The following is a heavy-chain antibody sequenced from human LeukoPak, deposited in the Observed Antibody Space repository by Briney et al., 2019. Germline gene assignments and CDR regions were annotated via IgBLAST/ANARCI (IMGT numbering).Heavy chain of an antibody. Sequence: SETLSPTCTVSGGSISDSYWSWIRQPAGKGLEWIGRIYSSGSSNSHPSLKSRVTMSIDTSKKQFSLKLSSVTVADTAVYYCARAGMVRGYYYYYYYMDVWGKGTTVTVSS. J-gene: IGHJ6*03. V-gene: IGHV4-4*07. CDR1: GGSISDSY. D-gene: IGHD3-10*01. CDR2: IYSSGSS. CDR3: ARAGMVRGYYYYYYYMDV.